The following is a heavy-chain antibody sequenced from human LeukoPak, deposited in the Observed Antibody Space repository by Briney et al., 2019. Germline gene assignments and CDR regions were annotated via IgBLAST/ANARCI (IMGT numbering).Heavy chain of an antibody. Sequence: GASVKVSCKASGGTFSSYTISWVRQAPGQGPEWMGRIIPILGIANYAQKFQGRVTITADKSTSTAYMELSSLRSEDTAVYYCARLAEYYGMDVWGQGTTVTVSS. J-gene: IGHJ6*02. D-gene: IGHD3-3*02. CDR3: ARLAEYYGMDV. V-gene: IGHV1-69*02. CDR1: GGTFSSYT. CDR2: IIPILGIA.